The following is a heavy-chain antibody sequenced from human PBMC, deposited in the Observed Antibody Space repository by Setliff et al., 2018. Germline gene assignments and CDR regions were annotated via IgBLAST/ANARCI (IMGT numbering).Heavy chain of an antibody. V-gene: IGHV1-18*01. J-gene: IGHJ4*02. CDR3: LRLVRYCTTIACHRTLGEEV. CDR1: GYNFSESI. Sequence: ASVKVSCKASGYNFSESIVSWVRQAPGQGLEWMGWISAYNGHTYSAQKFQARVTLTTDTSTNMAYMELRGLRSDDTAIYYCLRLVRYCTTIACHRTLGEEVWGQGTPVTVSS. D-gene: IGHD2-8*01. CDR2: ISAYNGHT.